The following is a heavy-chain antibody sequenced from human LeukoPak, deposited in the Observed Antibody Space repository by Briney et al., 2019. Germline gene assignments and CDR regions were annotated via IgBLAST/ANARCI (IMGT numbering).Heavy chain of an antibody. Sequence: GGSLRLSCAVSGFTFRSYWMSWVRQAPGKGLEWVANIKQDGSEKYYADSVKGRFTISRDDSKNTLYLQMNSLRVEDTAVYYCARVGYLGNSNAGDYWGQGTLVTVSS. CDR2: IKQDGSEK. J-gene: IGHJ4*02. CDR1: GFTFRSYW. D-gene: IGHD4-23*01. CDR3: ARVGYLGNSNAGDY. V-gene: IGHV3-7*01.